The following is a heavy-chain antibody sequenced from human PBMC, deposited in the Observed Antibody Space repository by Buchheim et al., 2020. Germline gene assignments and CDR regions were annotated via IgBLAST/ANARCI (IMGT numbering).Heavy chain of an antibody. CDR3: AKPYYYYYYGMDV. Sequence: EVQLVESGGGLVQPGGSLRLSCAASGFTFSSYSMNWVRQAPGKGLEWVSYISSSSSPFSYADSVKVRFTISRANAKNSLYLQMNSLRAEDTAVYYCAKPYYYYYYGMDVWGQGT. J-gene: IGHJ6*02. CDR2: ISSSSSPF. CDR1: GFTFSSYS. V-gene: IGHV3-48*01.